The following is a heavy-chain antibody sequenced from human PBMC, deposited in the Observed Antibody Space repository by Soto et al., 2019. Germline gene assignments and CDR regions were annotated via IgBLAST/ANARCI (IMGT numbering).Heavy chain of an antibody. V-gene: IGHV1-69*12. CDR2: IIPIFGTA. J-gene: IGHJ4*02. D-gene: IGHD5-12*01. CDR3: ARAEQRWLQSPLDD. Sequence: QVQLVQSGAEVKKPGSSVKVSCKASGGTFSSYAISWVRQAPGQGLEWMGGIIPIFGTANYAKKFQGRVTITADESTSTDYMELSSMRSEDTAVYYCARAEQRWLQSPLDDWGQGTLVTVSS. CDR1: GGTFSSYA.